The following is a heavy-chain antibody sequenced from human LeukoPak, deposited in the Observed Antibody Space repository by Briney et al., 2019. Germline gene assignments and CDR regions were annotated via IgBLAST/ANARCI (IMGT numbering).Heavy chain of an antibody. CDR2: IYNSGST. CDR3: ARVTSGLFDN. D-gene: IGHD6-19*01. Sequence: SETLSLTCTVSGGSISSYYWSWIRQPPGKGLEYIGYIYNSGSTNYNPSLKSRVTMSVDTSKNQFSLKLSSVTAADTAVYYCARVTSGLFDNWGQGTLVTVSS. CDR1: GGSISSYY. J-gene: IGHJ4*02. V-gene: IGHV4-59*01.